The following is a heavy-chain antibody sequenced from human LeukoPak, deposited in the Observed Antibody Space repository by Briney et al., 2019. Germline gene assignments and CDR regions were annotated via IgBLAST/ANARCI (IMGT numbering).Heavy chain of an antibody. CDR3: ARGRITMVRGEEPFDY. CDR2: IIPIFGTA. J-gene: IGHJ4*02. V-gene: IGHV1-69*05. D-gene: IGHD3-10*01. CDR1: GGTFSSYA. Sequence: SVKVSCKASGGTFSSYAISWVRQAPGQGLEWMGGIIPIFGTANYAQKFQGRVTITTDESTSTAYMELSSLRLEDTAVYYCARGRITMVRGEEPFDYWGQGTLVTVSS.